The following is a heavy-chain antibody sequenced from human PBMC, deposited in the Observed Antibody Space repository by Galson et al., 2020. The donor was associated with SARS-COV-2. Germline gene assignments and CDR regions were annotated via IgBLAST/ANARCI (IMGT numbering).Heavy chain of an antibody. Sequence: SQTLSLTCAVYGGSFSGYYWSWIRQPPGKGLEWIGYIYYSGSTYYNPSLKSRVTISVDTSKNQFSLKLSSVTAADTAVYYCARVRTTMIVVVITSDAFDIWGQGTMVTVSS. J-gene: IGHJ3*02. CDR2: IYYSGST. CDR1: GGSFSGYY. CDR3: ARVRTTMIVVVITSDAFDI. D-gene: IGHD3-22*01. V-gene: IGHV4-34*09.